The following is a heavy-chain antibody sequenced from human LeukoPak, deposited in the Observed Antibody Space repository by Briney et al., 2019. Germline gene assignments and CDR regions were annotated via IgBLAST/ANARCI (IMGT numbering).Heavy chain of an antibody. CDR2: ISYDGSNK. CDR3: ARSGYCSSTSCYWGTWYDY. CDR1: GVTFSKYV. J-gene: IGHJ4*02. V-gene: IGHV3-30-3*01. Sequence: GVTFSKYVVHGGRRVIKKGQEWVAVISYDGSNKYYADSVKGRFTISRDNSKNTLYLQMNSLRAEDTAVYYCARSGYCSSTSCYWGTWYDYWGQGTLVTVSS. D-gene: IGHD2-2*01.